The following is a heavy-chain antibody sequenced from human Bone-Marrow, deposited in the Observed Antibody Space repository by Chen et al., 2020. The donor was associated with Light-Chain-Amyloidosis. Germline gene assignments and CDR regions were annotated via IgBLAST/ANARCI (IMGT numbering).Heavy chain of an antibody. D-gene: IGHD5-12*01. Sequence: EVQLEQSGQEVKKPGESPKIAGKGSGYTFPNYWIGWGRQMPGKGLEWMGVIYPDDSDARSSPSFEVQVTISADKSIPTAYLQWRSLKASDTAMYYCARRRDGYNFDYWGQGTLVTVSS. V-gene: IGHV5-51*01. CDR2: IYPDDSDA. CDR1: GYTFPNYW. J-gene: IGHJ4*02. CDR3: ARRRDGYNFDY.